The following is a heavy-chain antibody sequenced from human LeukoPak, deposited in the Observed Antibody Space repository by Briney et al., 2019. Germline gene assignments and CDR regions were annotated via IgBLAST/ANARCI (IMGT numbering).Heavy chain of an antibody. CDR1: GFTFSSYT. CDR3: ARVLNYYDSSGYYFSY. CDR2: ISYDGSNK. V-gene: IGHV3-30-3*01. D-gene: IGHD3-22*01. Sequence: GGSLRLSCAASGFTFSSYTMHWVRQAPGKGLEWVAVISYDGSNKYYADSVKGRFTISSDNSKNTLYLQMNSLRAEDTAVYYCARVLNYYDSSGYYFSYWGQGTLVTVSS. J-gene: IGHJ4*02.